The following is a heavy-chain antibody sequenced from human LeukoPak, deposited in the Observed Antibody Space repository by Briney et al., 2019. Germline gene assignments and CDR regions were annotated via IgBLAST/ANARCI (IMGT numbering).Heavy chain of an antibody. V-gene: IGHV3-30-3*01. J-gene: IGHJ4*02. D-gene: IGHD2-21*02. Sequence: GGSLRLSCAASGFTFSSYAMHWVRQAPGKGLEWVAVISYDGSNKYYADSVKGRFTISRDNSKNTLCLQMNSLRAEDTAVYYCAREGVVVTASFDYWGQGTLVTVSS. CDR2: ISYDGSNK. CDR1: GFTFSSYA. CDR3: AREGVVVTASFDY.